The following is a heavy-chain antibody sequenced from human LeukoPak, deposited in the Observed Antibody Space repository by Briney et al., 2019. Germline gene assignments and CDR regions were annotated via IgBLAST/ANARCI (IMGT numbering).Heavy chain of an antibody. V-gene: IGHV3-23*01. Sequence: GGSLRLSCAASGFTLSSHAMSWVRQAPGKGLEWVSVFSGRGDSTYYAESVEGRFTISRDNSKNTLYLQMKSLRAEDTAGYYCAKHIWGSLVYYGMDVWGKGTTVTVSS. D-gene: IGHD3-16*01. CDR2: FSGRGDST. CDR3: AKHIWGSLVYYGMDV. J-gene: IGHJ6*04. CDR1: GFTLSSHA.